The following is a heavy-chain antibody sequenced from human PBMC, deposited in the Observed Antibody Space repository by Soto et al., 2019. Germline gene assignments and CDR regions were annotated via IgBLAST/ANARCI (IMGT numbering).Heavy chain of an antibody. CDR3: VRGRSYSVYDF. V-gene: IGHV4-4*07. D-gene: IGHD5-12*01. Sequence: SETLSLTCTVSGGSISGHAWIWFRQPAVRGLEWIGHIYPSGSTSYNPSLRSRVTMSLDTSKNQIFLNLNSVTAADTAVFYCVRGRSYSVYDFWGPGTLVTVSS. CDR2: IYPSGST. CDR1: GGSISGHA. J-gene: IGHJ4*02.